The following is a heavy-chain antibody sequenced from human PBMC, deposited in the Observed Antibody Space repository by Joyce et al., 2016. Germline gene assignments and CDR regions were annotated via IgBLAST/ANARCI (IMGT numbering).Heavy chain of an antibody. CDR3: ARLGYDFWAAFDI. V-gene: IGHV4-39*01. CDR2: VYYTGIT. D-gene: IGHD3-3*01. Sequence: QLQLQESGPGLVKPSETLSLTCTVSGGSFNSSIYYWGWIRQPPGKGLELIGSVYYTGITYYSPSLKSRVTISVDTSKTQFALKLSSVTAADTAVYYCARLGYDFWAAFDIWGPGTMVTVSS. CDR1: GGSFNSSIYY. J-gene: IGHJ3*02.